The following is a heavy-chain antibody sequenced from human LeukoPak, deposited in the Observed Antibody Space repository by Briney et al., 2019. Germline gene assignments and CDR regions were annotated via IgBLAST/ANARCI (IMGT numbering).Heavy chain of an antibody. CDR3: ARDRNQPHYDFWNARHWFDP. CDR2: IYHSGST. V-gene: IGHV4-30-2*01. CDR1: GGSISSGGYS. J-gene: IGHJ5*02. Sequence: PSETLSLTCAVSGGSISSGGYSWSWIRQPPGKGLEWIGYIYHSGSTYYNPSLKSRVTISVDRSKNQFSLKLSSVTAADTAVYCCARDRNQPHYDFWNARHWFDPWGQGTLVTVSS. D-gene: IGHD3-3*01.